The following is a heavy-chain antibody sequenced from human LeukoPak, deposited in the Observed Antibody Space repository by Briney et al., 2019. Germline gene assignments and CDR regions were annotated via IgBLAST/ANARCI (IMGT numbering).Heavy chain of an antibody. J-gene: IGHJ4*02. Sequence: GGSLRLSCAASGFTVSNIYMSWVRQAPGKGLEWVAFILYDGSNALYADSVKGRFTISRDNSKNTLYLQMNSLRTEDTAVYYCAKDGGGTDFDYWGQGTLVTVSS. D-gene: IGHD1-26*01. CDR2: ILYDGSNA. CDR3: AKDGGGTDFDY. CDR1: GFTVSNIY. V-gene: IGHV3-30*18.